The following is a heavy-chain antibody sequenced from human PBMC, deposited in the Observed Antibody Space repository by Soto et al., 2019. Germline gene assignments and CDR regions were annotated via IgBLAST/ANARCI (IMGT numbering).Heavy chain of an antibody. D-gene: IGHD3-22*01. J-gene: IGHJ4*02. CDR2: ISGSGGRI. CDR1: GYPFSGYA. V-gene: IGHV3-23*01. Sequence: GGSLRLSCAASGYPFSGYAMSWVRQAPGKGLEWVSTISGSGGRIYYADSVKGRFTISRDNSKNTLYLQMNSLRVEDTAVYFCAKDSLYYYDSSGYFDQATHFDFWGQGTLVTVSS. CDR3: AKDSLYYYDSSGYFDQATHFDF.